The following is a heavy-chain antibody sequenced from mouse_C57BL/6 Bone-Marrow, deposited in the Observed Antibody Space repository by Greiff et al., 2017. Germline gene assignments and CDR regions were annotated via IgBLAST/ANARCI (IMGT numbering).Heavy chain of an antibody. CDR1: GYTFTSYW. D-gene: IGHD1-1*01. Sequence: VQLQQSGTVLARPGASVKMSCKTSGYTFTSYWMHWVKQRPGQGLEWIGAIYPGNSDTSYNQKFKGKAKLTAVTSASTAYMELSSLTNEDSAVYYCTHYYGSSHYAMDYWGQGTSVTVSS. CDR3: THYYGSSHYAMDY. V-gene: IGHV1-5*01. J-gene: IGHJ4*01. CDR2: IYPGNSDT.